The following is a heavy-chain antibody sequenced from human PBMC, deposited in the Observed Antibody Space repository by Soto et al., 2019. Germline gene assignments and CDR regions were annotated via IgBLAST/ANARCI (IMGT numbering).Heavy chain of an antibody. CDR2: IYHSGST. Sequence: SETLSLTCAVSGYSIRSGYYWGWIRQPPGRGLEWIGSIYHSGSTYYNPSLKSRVTISVDTSKNQFSLKLSSVTAADTAVYYCARSHYYDSSGPFDYWGQGTLVTGSS. CDR1: GYSIRSGYY. J-gene: IGHJ4*02. V-gene: IGHV4-38-2*01. D-gene: IGHD3-22*01. CDR3: ARSHYYDSSGPFDY.